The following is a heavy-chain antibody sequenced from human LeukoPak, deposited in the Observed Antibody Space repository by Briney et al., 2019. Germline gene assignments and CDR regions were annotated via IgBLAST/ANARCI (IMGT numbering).Heavy chain of an antibody. Sequence: GGSLRLSCAASGFIFRDYWMLWVRQAPGKGLIWVSRIDRDGFPTIYADSVKGRFTVSRNNARNTLYLQMNNLRDDDSAVYYCAASRWSGALDFWGKGSLVTVYS. CDR2: IDRDGFPT. J-gene: IGHJ4*02. CDR3: AASRWSGALDF. D-gene: IGHD3-3*01. CDR1: GFIFRDYW. V-gene: IGHV3-74*01.